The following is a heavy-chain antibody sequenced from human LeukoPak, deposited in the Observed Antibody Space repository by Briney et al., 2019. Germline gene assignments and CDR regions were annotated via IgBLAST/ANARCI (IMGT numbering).Heavy chain of an antibody. V-gene: IGHV4-59*08. Sequence: PSETLSLTCTVSGGSISSSYWSWIRQPPGKGLEWIGYIYYTGSTNYNPSLKSRVTISVDTSKNQFSLKLSSVTAADTAVSYCARLKGYSSGWYPSFYFDYWGQGTLVTVSS. CDR3: ARLKGYSSGWYPSFYFDY. J-gene: IGHJ4*02. CDR2: IYYTGST. D-gene: IGHD6-19*01. CDR1: GGSISSSY.